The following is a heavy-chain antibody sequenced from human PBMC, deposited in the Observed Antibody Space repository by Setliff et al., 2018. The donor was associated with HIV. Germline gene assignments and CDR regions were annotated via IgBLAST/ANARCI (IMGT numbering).Heavy chain of an antibody. CDR1: GGSISRSPHY. V-gene: IGHV4-39*01. Sequence: SETLSLTCTVSGGSISRSPHYWGWIRQPPGKGLEWIGSMYYRGNTHYNPSLKSRVSIDADTSNNQFSLKLKYVTAADTAVYYCARGDYRIIAAAGSGWFDPWGQGTRGTVSS. J-gene: IGHJ5*02. CDR2: MYYRGNT. CDR3: ARGDYRIIAAAGSGWFDP. D-gene: IGHD6-13*01.